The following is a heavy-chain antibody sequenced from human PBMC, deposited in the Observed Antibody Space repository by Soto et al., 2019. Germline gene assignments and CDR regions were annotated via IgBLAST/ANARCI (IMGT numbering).Heavy chain of an antibody. J-gene: IGHJ4*02. Sequence: GGSLRLSCGASGFTFNSYAMSWVRQAPGKGLEWVSAISGSGGSTYYADSVKGRFTISRDNYKNTLYLQMNSLTAEDTAVYYCVKDLGFDSSWSPFDYWGQVTLVTVSS. CDR3: VKDLGFDSSWSPFDY. D-gene: IGHD6-13*01. CDR1: GFTFNSYA. V-gene: IGHV3-23*01. CDR2: ISGSGGST.